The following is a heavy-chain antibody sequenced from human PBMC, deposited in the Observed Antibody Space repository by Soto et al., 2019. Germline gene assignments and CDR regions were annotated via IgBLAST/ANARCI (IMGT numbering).Heavy chain of an antibody. J-gene: IGHJ4*02. V-gene: IGHV3-23*01. D-gene: IGHD3-10*01. CDR2: ISGSGDST. Sequence: EVQLLESGGGLVQPGGSLRLSCATSGFTFSSYAMNWVRQAPGKGLEWVSVISGSGDSTYYADSVKGRFTISRDNSKNSLYLQMNSLRAEDTAVYYCAKRAYGSYFDYWGQGTLVTVSS. CDR3: AKRAYGSYFDY. CDR1: GFTFSSYA.